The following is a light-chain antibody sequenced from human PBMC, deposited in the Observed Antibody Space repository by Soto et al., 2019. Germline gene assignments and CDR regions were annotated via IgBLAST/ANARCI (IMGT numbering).Light chain of an antibody. CDR3: QQYEDLPLT. J-gene: IGKJ4*01. Sequence: DIQLNQSPYSLSASVGDRVTITCQASQDINNYLKWYQQKPGKAPKLLILDASSVETGVPSRFSGSGSGTHFTFTISSLEPEDIATYHCQQYEDLPLTFGGGTRVELK. V-gene: IGKV1-33*01. CDR1: QDINNY. CDR2: DAS.